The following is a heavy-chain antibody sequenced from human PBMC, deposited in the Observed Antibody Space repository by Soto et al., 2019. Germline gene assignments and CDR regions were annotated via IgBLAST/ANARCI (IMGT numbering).Heavy chain of an antibody. Sequence: QVQLVQSGAEVKKPGSSVKVSCKASGGTFSSYTISWVRQAPGQGLEWMGRIIPILGIANYAQKFQGRVTXRAXKXTSTAYMELSSLRSEDTAVYYCARASSSGWSALLNYWGQGTLVTVSS. V-gene: IGHV1-69*02. CDR2: IIPILGIA. D-gene: IGHD6-19*01. CDR3: ARASSSGWSALLNY. CDR1: GGTFSSYT. J-gene: IGHJ4*02.